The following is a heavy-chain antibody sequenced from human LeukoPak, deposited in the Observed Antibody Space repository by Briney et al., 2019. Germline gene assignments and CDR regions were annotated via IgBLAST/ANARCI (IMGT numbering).Heavy chain of an antibody. J-gene: IGHJ3*02. CDR2: ISGSGGST. Sequence: GGSLRLSCAASGFTFSSYAMSWVRQAPGKGLEWVSAISGSGGSTYYADSVKGRFTISRDNSKNTLYLQMNSLRAEDTAVYYCAKDHIVVVPAAIPDAFDIWGQGTMVTVSS. CDR1: GFTFSSYA. CDR3: AKDHIVVVPAAIPDAFDI. V-gene: IGHV3-23*01. D-gene: IGHD2-2*02.